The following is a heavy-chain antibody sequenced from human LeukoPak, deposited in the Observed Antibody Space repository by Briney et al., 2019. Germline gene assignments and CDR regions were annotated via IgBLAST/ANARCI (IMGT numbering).Heavy chain of an antibody. CDR2: IYTSGST. J-gene: IGHJ6*02. D-gene: IGHD3-3*01. CDR3: ARASITIFGVAYGMDV. V-gene: IGHV4-61*02. CDR1: VGSISSGSYY. Sequence: SETLSLTCTVSVGSISSGSYYWSWIRQPAGKGLGWIWRIYTSGSTNYNPPLKSRVTISVDTSKNQFSLKLSSVTAADTAVYYCARASITIFGVAYGMDVWGQGTTVTVSS.